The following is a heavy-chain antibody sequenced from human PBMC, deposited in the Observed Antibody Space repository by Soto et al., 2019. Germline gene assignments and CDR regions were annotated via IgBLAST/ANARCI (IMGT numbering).Heavy chain of an antibody. CDR1: GGSISSGGTGSY. J-gene: IGHJ4*02. V-gene: IGHV4-31*03. CDR2: IYYTGNT. CDR3: ASGHDAYKVRY. Sequence: QVQLQESGPGLVKPSQTLSLTCTVSGGSISSGGTGSYWTWIRQLPGKGLEWIGYIYYTGNTYYNPSLTSRPTISIDTSENQCSLKLTSVTAADTAVYFCASGHDAYKVRYWGQGTLVTVSS. D-gene: IGHD1-1*01.